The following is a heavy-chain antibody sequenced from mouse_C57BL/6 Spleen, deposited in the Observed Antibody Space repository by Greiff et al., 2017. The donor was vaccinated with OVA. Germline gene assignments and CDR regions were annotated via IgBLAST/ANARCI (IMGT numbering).Heavy chain of an antibody. Sequence: EVKLMESGPGLAKPSQTLSLTCSVTGYSITSDYWNWIRKFPGNKLEYMGYISYSGSTYYNPSLKSRIPITRDTSKNQYYLQLNSVTTENTATYYWARSSSWYFDVWGTGTTVTVSS. V-gene: IGHV3-8*01. CDR3: ARSSSWYFDV. CDR1: GYSITSDY. J-gene: IGHJ1*03. CDR2: ISYSGST.